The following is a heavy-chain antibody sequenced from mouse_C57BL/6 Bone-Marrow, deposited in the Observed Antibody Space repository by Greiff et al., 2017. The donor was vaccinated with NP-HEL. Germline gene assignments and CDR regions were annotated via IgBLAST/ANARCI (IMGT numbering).Heavy chain of an antibody. V-gene: IGHV5-9-1*02. D-gene: IGHD2-10*01. CDR3: TRSYYGDY. Sequence: EVHLVESGEGLVKPGGSLTLPCAASGFTFSSYAMSWVRQTPEKRLEWVAYISSGGDYIYYADTVKGRFTLSRDNARNPLYLRMSRLKSEDTAMYYCTRSYYGDYWGQGTTLTVSS. J-gene: IGHJ2*01. CDR2: ISSGGDYI. CDR1: GFTFSSYA.